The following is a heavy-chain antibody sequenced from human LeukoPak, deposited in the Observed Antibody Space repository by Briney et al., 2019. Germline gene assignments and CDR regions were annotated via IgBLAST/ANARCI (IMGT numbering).Heavy chain of an antibody. V-gene: IGHV5-51*01. CDR1: GYSFTTYW. Sequence: GESLKISCKGSGYSFTTYWIAWVRQMPGKGLEWMAIIYPGDSDTRYSPSFKGQVTISADKSISTAYLQWSSLKASDTAMYYCARHRGSGSSAEPLDYWGQGTLVTVSS. CDR3: ARHRGSGSSAEPLDY. D-gene: IGHD1-26*01. J-gene: IGHJ4*02. CDR2: IYPGDSDT.